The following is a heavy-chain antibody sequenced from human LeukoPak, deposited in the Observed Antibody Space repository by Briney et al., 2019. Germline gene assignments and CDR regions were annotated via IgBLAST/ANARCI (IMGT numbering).Heavy chain of an antibody. D-gene: IGHD6-19*01. Sequence: GGSLRLSCAASGFTFSSYAMHWVRQAPGKGLEWVAVISYDGSNKYYADSVKGRFTISRDNSKNTLYLQMNSLRAEDTAVYYCASGSSGEGNHWGQGTLVTVSS. CDR2: ISYDGSNK. CDR1: GFTFSSYA. V-gene: IGHV3-30-3*01. J-gene: IGHJ5*02. CDR3: ASGSSGEGNH.